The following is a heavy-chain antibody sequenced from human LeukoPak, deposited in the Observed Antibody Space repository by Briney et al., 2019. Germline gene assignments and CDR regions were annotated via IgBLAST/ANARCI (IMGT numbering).Heavy chain of an antibody. CDR2: VHYSEKT. J-gene: IGHJ3*02. Sequence: SETLSLTCTVSGGSITNSFWSWIRQPPGKGLEWIAYVHYSEKTNYNPSLKNRLTISLDTSKNQFSLMLSSVTAAETAVYYCARDGRWEQLQAFDTGGKGQWSPSLQ. CDR1: GGSITNSF. V-gene: IGHV4-59*01. D-gene: IGHD1-26*01. CDR3: ARDGRWEQLQAFDT.